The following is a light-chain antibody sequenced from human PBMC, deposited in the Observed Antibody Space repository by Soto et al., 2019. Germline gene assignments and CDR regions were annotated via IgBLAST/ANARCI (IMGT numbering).Light chain of an antibody. CDR2: AAS. Sequence: AIRMTQSPSSLSASTGDRVTITCRASQGISSYLAWYQQKPGKAPKLLIYAASTLQSGVPSRFSGSGSGTDFTLTISCLQSEEFATYYCRQYYSYPRTFGQGTKLEIK. CDR3: RQYYSYPRT. J-gene: IGKJ2*01. V-gene: IGKV1-8*01. CDR1: QGISSY.